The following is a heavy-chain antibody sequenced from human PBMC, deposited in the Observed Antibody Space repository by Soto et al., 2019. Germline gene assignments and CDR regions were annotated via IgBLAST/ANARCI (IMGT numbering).Heavy chain of an antibody. Sequence: GASVKVSCKSSGYPFTHYGITWVRQAPGQGLEWMWWISPFNGNTNYGQTLQGRVTLTTDTSTSTIYMELRSLRSDDTAVYYCARDQSFDRSYYYGIDAWGQGTTVTVS. V-gene: IGHV1-18*01. CDR2: ISPFNGNT. J-gene: IGHJ6*02. CDR3: ARDQSFDRSYYYGIDA. D-gene: IGHD3-10*01. CDR1: GYPFTHYG.